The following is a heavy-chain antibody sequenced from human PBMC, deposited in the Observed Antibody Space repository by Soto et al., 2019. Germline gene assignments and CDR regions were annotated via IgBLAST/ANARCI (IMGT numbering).Heavy chain of an antibody. CDR1: GYTFTSYY. CDR2: INPSGGST. J-gene: IGHJ5*02. CDR3: ARVLGHNWNDEDNWFDP. Sequence: ASVKVSCKASGYTFTSYYMHWVRQAPGQGLEWMGIINPSGGSTSYAQKFQGRVTMTRDTSTSTVYMELSSLRSEDTAVYYCARVLGHNWNDEDNWFDPWGQGTLVTVSS. D-gene: IGHD1-1*01. V-gene: IGHV1-46*03.